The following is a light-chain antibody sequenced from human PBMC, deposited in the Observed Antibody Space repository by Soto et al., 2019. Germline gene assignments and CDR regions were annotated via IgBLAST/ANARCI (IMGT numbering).Light chain of an antibody. J-gene: IGKJ1*01. V-gene: IGKV3-20*01. CDR3: QQDGSSGT. CDR1: QSFSNNY. Sequence: EIVLTQSPATLSLSPGERATLSCRASQSFSNNYLAWYQPKPGQAPRLLIYGASNRATGIPDRFSGSGSGTDFTLTISRLEPEDFAVYYCQQDGSSGTFGQGTKVDI. CDR2: GAS.